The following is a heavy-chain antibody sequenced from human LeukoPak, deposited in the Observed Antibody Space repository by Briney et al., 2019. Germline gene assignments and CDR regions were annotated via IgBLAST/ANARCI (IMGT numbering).Heavy chain of an antibody. CDR2: IKPNSDCT. J-gene: IGHJ4*02. CDR3: AGAYYYGSGVDY. CDR1: GYTFTGYY. V-gene: IGHV1-2*06. Sequence: GASVKVSCKASGYTFTGYYMHWVRQAPGQGLEWMGRIKPNSDCTNYAQKFQGRVTMTRDTSISTAYMELSRLRSDDTAVYYCAGAYYYGSGVDYWGQGTLVSVSS. D-gene: IGHD3-10*01.